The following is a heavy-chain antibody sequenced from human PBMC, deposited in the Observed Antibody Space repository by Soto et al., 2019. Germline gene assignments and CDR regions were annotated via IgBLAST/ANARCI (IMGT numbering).Heavy chain of an antibody. D-gene: IGHD3-22*01. Sequence: EVQLVESGGGLVQPGGSLRLSCAASGFTFSSYAMHWVRQAPGKGLEYVSAISSYGGSTYYANSVKGRFTISRDNSKNTLYLQMGSLRAEDMAVYYCARDPDSSGYYYFDYWGQGTLVTVYS. V-gene: IGHV3-64*01. J-gene: IGHJ4*02. CDR3: ARDPDSSGYYYFDY. CDR2: ISSYGGST. CDR1: GFTFSSYA.